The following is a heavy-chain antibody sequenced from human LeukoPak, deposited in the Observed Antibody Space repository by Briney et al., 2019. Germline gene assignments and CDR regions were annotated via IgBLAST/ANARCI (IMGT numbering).Heavy chain of an antibody. CDR3: ARDHYDILTEDWFDP. D-gene: IGHD3-9*01. CDR1: GYSISSGYY. J-gene: IGHJ5*02. Sequence: PSETLSLTCTVSGYSISSGYYWGWIRQPPGKGLEWIGSIYHSGSTYYNPSLKSRVTISVDTSKNQFSLKLSSVTAADTAVYYCARDHYDILTEDWFDPWGQGTLVTVSS. V-gene: IGHV4-38-2*02. CDR2: IYHSGST.